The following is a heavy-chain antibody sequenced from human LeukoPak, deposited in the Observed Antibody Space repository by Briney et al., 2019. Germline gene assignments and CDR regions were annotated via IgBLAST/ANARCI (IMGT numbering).Heavy chain of an antibody. D-gene: IGHD1-26*01. CDR3: ARARVGATTRYYFDY. J-gene: IGHJ4*02. CDR2: MNPNSGNT. CDR1: GYTFTSYD. V-gene: IGHV1-8*03. Sequence: ASVKVSCKASGYTFTSYDINWVRQATGQGLEWMGWMNPNSGNTGYAQKFQGRVTITRNTSISTAYMELSGLRSEDTAVYYCARARVGATTRYYFDYWGQGTLVTVS.